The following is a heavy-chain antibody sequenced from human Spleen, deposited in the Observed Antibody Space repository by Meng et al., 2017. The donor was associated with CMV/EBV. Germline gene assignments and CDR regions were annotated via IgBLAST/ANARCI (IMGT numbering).Heavy chain of an antibody. J-gene: IGHJ4*02. CDR3: AKDPIAYCGGDCYSCDY. Sequence: GGSLRLSCAASGFTFSNYGMHWVRQAPGKGLDWVAFIRYDGSNKYYADSVKGRFTVSRDNSKNTLYLQMNSLRAEDTAVYYCAKDPIAYCGGDCYSCDYWGQGTLVTVS. V-gene: IGHV3-30*02. CDR1: GFTFSNYG. CDR2: IRYDGSNK. D-gene: IGHD2-21*01.